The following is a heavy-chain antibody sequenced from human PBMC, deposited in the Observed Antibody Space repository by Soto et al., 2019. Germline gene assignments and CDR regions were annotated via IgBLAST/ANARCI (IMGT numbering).Heavy chain of an antibody. CDR3: ARTYRSGWYSWFDP. J-gene: IGHJ5*02. CDR1: GGSISSHH. V-gene: IGHV4-59*08. CDR2: IYYSGST. D-gene: IGHD6-19*01. Sequence: PSETLSLTCTVSGGSISSHHRSWIRQPPGKGLEWIGYIYYSGSTNYNPSLKSRVTVSVDTSKNQFSLKLSSVTAADTAVYYCARTYRSGWYSWFDPWGQGTLVTVSS.